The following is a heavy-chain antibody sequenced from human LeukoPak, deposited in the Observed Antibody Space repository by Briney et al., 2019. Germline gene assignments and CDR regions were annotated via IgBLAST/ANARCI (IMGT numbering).Heavy chain of an antibody. Sequence: PGGSLRLSCAASGFTVRTFGIHWVRQGPGKGLEWVAVISDDGSVKHYADSVKGRFTISSDNSKNTVSLQMSSLRAGDAAIYYCVRDRGGPGDNLGDWGQGTLVTVSA. D-gene: IGHD5-24*01. CDR3: VRDRGGPGDNLGD. CDR1: GFTVRTFG. J-gene: IGHJ4*02. CDR2: ISDDGSVK. V-gene: IGHV3-30*03.